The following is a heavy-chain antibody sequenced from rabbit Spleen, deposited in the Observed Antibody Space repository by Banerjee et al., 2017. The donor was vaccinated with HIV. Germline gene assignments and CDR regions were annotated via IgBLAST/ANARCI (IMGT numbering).Heavy chain of an antibody. CDR3: ARDLAAVIGWNFGL. D-gene: IGHD1-1*01. CDR1: AFSFIYNGV. V-gene: IGHV1S45*01. J-gene: IGHJ4*01. Sequence: QEQLVESGGGLVQPEGSLTLTCRASAFSFIYNGVMCWVRQAPGKGLEWIACINANNGNSVYANWAKGRFTISKTSSTTVTLQMTSLTAADTATYFCARDLAAVIGWNFGLWGPGTLVTVS. CDR2: INANNGNS.